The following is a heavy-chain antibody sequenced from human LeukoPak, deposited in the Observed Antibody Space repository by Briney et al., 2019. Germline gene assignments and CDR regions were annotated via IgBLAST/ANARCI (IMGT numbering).Heavy chain of an antibody. Sequence: SETLSLTCTVSGGSISSSSYYWGWIRQPPGKGLEWIGEINHSGSTNYNPSLKSRVTISVDTSKNQFSLKLSSVTAADTAVYYCARGNSSIAAAGYYFDYWGQGTLVTVSS. J-gene: IGHJ4*02. D-gene: IGHD6-13*01. V-gene: IGHV4-39*07. CDR2: INHSGST. CDR3: ARGNSSIAAAGYYFDY. CDR1: GGSISSSSYY.